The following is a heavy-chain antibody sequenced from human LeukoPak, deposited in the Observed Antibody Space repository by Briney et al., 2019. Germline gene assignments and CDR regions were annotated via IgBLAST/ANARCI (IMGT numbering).Heavy chain of an antibody. V-gene: IGHV4-39*01. J-gene: IGHJ4*02. CDR3: ARIPMTTVVTEGGDY. Sequence: SETLSLTCTVSGGSISSSSYYWGWIRQPPGKGLEWIRSIYYSGSTYYNPSLKSRVTISVDTSKNQFSLKLSSVTAADTAVYYCARIPMTTVVTEGGDYWGQGTLVTVSS. CDR2: IYYSGST. CDR1: GGSISSSSYY. D-gene: IGHD4-23*01.